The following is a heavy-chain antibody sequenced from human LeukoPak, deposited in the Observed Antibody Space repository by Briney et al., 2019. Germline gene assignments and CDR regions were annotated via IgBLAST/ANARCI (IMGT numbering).Heavy chain of an antibody. Sequence: PGRSLRLXCSASGFSFITHGMHWVRQAPGKGLEWVAFIWAEGNRQYYADSVKGRFTISRDNSKSTLYLQMNSLRVEDTSVYFCARDPPDSGWAFWSWGQGTLVTVSS. CDR2: IWAEGNRQ. CDR1: GFSFITHG. V-gene: IGHV3-33*01. D-gene: IGHD6-19*01. CDR3: ARDPPDSGWAFWS. J-gene: IGHJ1*01.